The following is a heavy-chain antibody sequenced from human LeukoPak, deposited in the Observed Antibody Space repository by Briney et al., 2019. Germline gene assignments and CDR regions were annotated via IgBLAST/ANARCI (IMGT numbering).Heavy chain of an antibody. Sequence: GASVKVSCKASGGTFSSYAISWVRQAPGQGLEWMGGIIPIFGTANYAQKFQGRVTITADESTSTAYMELSSLRSEDTAVYYCAREVVPAAIGYYYYYMDVWGKGTTVTVS. V-gene: IGHV1-69*13. CDR3: AREVVPAAIGYYYYYMDV. CDR2: IIPIFGTA. CDR1: GGTFSSYA. D-gene: IGHD2-2*02. J-gene: IGHJ6*03.